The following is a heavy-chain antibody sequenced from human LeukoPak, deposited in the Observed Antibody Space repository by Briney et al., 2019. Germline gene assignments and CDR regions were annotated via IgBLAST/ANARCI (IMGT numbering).Heavy chain of an antibody. CDR2: ISGSGGST. D-gene: IGHD2-21*01. J-gene: IGHJ4*02. Sequence: GGSLRLSCAASGFTFSSYAMSWVRQAPGKGLEWVSAISGSGGSTYYADSVKGRFTISRDNSKNTLHLQMNSLRGEDTAVYYCTKAGLRGDDSHAKLSDYWGQGTLVTVSS. CDR3: TKAGLRGDDSHAKLSDY. CDR1: GFTFSSYA. V-gene: IGHV3-23*01.